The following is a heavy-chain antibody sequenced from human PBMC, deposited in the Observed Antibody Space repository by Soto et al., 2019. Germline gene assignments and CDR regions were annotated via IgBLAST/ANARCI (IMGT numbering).Heavy chain of an antibody. CDR1: GFTFSSHG. CDR2: IWYDGSNK. V-gene: IGHV3-33*01. Sequence: QVQLVESGGGVVQPGRSLRLSCAASGFTFSSHGMHWVRQAPGKGLEWVAVIWYDGSNKYYADSVKGRFTISRDNSKNTLDLQMNSRRAEDTAVYYCARYRLEWWESPYYYYGMDVWGQGTTVTVSS. CDR3: ARYRLEWWESPYYYYGMDV. D-gene: IGHD3-3*01. J-gene: IGHJ6*02.